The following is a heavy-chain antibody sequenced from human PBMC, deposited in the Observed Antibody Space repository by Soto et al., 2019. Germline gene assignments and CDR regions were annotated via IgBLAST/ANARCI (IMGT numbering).Heavy chain of an antibody. D-gene: IGHD1-26*01. Sequence: QVQLVQSGAEVKKPGYSVTVSCKASGGTVSSYSINWVRQAPGQGLEWMGAIIHNFGTANYAPTFQGRVTITADESTSTAYMELSSLRSADTAVYYCARDGGRHSGGIDYWGQGTLVTVSS. V-gene: IGHV1-69*01. J-gene: IGHJ4*02. CDR2: IIHNFGTA. CDR3: ARDGGRHSGGIDY. CDR1: GGTVSSYS.